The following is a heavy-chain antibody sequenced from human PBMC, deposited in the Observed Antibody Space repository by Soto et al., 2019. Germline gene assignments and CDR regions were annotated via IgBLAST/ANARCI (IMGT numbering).Heavy chain of an antibody. Sequence: GASVKVSCQASGYTFTGYYMHWVRQAPGQGLEWMGWINPNSGGTNYAQKFQGWVTMTRDTSISTAYMELSRLRSDDTAVYYCARDRRFLEWLSLGHYCYGMDVWGQGTTVTVSS. CDR2: INPNSGGT. D-gene: IGHD3-3*01. CDR3: ARDRRFLEWLSLGHYCYGMDV. CDR1: GYTFTGYY. J-gene: IGHJ6*02. V-gene: IGHV1-2*04.